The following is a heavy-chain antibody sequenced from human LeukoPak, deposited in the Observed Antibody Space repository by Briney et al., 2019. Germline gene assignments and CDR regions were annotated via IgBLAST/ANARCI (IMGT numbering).Heavy chain of an antibody. V-gene: IGHV1-69*05. J-gene: IGHJ4*02. CDR2: IIPIFGTA. CDR3: ARDRGYYYGSGSYTN. D-gene: IGHD3-10*01. CDR1: GGTFSSYA. Sequence: GASVKVSCKASGGTFSSYAISWVRQAPGQGLEWMGGIIPIFGTANYAQKFQGRVTITTDESTSTAYMELSSLRSEDTAVYYCARDRGYYYGSGSYTNWGQGTLVTVSS.